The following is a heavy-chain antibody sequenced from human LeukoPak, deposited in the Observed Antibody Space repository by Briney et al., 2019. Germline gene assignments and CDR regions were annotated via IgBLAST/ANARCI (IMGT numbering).Heavy chain of an antibody. D-gene: IGHD5-24*01. Sequence: GGSLRLSCEASGFAFSGYAMSWVRQAPGKGLEWVSSINAFGARTYYADSVKGRFTISRDNGKNSLYLQMNSLSAEDTALYYCARRIDGYNTNYFDYWGQGTLVTVSS. CDR1: GFAFSGYA. V-gene: IGHV3-23*01. CDR2: INAFGART. CDR3: ARRIDGYNTNYFDY. J-gene: IGHJ4*02.